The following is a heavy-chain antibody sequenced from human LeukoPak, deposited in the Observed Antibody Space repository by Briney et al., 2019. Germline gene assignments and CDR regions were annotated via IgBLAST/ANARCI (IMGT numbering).Heavy chain of an antibody. Sequence: SETLSLTCAVYGGSFSGYYWSWIRQPPGKGLEWIGEINHSGSTNYNPSLKSRVTISVDTSKNQFSLKLSSVTAADTAVYYCARDNYYGSGSYPVWGKGTTVTISS. J-gene: IGHJ6*04. CDR3: ARDNYYGSGSYPV. CDR1: GGSFSGYY. V-gene: IGHV4-34*01. CDR2: INHSGST. D-gene: IGHD3-10*01.